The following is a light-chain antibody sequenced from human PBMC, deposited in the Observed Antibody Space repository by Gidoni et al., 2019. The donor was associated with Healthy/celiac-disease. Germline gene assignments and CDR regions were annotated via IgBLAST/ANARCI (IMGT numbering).Light chain of an antibody. V-gene: IGKV1-39*01. CDR3: QQSYSTPLT. J-gene: IGKJ4*01. CDR1: QSISSY. CDR2: AAS. Sequence: SPSSLSASVGDRVTITCRASQSISSYLNWYQQKPGKAPKLLIHAASSLQSGVPSRFSGSGSGTDFTLTISSLQPEDFATYYCQQSYSTPLTFGGGTKVEIK.